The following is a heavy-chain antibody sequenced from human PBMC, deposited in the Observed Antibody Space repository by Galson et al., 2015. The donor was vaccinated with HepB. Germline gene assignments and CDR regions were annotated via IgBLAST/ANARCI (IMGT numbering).Heavy chain of an antibody. CDR3: ARHALTGDLDFGFDP. J-gene: IGHJ5*02. D-gene: IGHD7-27*01. CDR1: GYSFTSYW. Sequence: QSGAEVKKPGESLKISCKGSGYSFTSYWIGWVRQMPEKGLEWMGIIYPGDSDTRYSPSFQGQVTISADKSISTAYLQWSSLRASDTAMYYCARHALTGDLDFGFDPWGQGTLVTVSS. CDR2: IYPGDSDT. V-gene: IGHV5-51*01.